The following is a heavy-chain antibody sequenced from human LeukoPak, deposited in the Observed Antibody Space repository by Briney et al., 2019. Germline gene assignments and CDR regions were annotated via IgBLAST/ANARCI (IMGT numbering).Heavy chain of an antibody. Sequence: ASVKVSCKASGYTFTSYDINWVRQATGQGLEWMGWMNPNSGNTGYAQKFQGRVTMTRNTSISTAYMELSSLRSEDTAVYYCARSHRDYSSSWYYYDSSGYSEFDYWGEGTLVTVSS. CDR1: GYTFTSYD. CDR3: ARSHRDYSSSWYYYDSSGYSEFDY. V-gene: IGHV1-8*01. D-gene: IGHD3-22*01. J-gene: IGHJ4*02. CDR2: MNPNSGNT.